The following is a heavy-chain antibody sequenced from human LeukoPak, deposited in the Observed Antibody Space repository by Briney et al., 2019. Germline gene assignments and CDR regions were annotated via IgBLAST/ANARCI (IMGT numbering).Heavy chain of an antibody. J-gene: IGHJ3*02. V-gene: IGHV3-74*01. Sequence: GGSLRLSCAASGFTFSSYWMHWVHQAPGKGLVWVSRINSDGSSTSYADSVKGRFTISRDNAKNTLYLQMNSLRAEDTAVYYCARDGRISITFGGVIVPDAFDIWGQGTMVTVSS. D-gene: IGHD3-16*02. CDR3: ARDGRISITFGGVIVPDAFDI. CDR2: INSDGSST. CDR1: GFTFSSYW.